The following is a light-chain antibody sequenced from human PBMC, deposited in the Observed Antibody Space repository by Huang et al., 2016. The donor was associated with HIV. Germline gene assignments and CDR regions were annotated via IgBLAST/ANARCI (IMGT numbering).Light chain of an antibody. CDR3: QQYNSSPYT. Sequence: DIQMTQSPSTLFASVGDRVTITCRASQSISGWLAWDQQKPGKAPKLLISDASNLESGVPSRFSGSGSGTEFTLTISSLQPDDVATYYCQQYNSSPYTFGQGTKLEIK. V-gene: IGKV1-5*01. CDR1: QSISGW. CDR2: DAS. J-gene: IGKJ2*01.